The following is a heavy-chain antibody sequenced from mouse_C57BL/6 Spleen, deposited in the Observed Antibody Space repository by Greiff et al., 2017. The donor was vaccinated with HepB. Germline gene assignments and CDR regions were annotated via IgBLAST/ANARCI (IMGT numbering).Heavy chain of an antibody. CDR1: GYTFTDYY. J-gene: IGHJ2*01. CDR2: IFPGSGST. V-gene: IGHV1-75*01. Sequence: QVQLQQSGPELVKPGASVKISCKASGYTFTDYYINWVKQRPGQGLEWIGWIFPGSGSTYYNEKFKGKATLTVDKSSSTAYMLLSSLTSEDSAVYFCARIGGSSGPYYFDYWGQGTTLTVSS. D-gene: IGHD3-2*02. CDR3: ARIGGSSGPYYFDY.